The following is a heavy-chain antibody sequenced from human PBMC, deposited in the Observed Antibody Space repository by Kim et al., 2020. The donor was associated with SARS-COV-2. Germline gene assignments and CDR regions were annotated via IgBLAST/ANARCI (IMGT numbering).Heavy chain of an antibody. J-gene: IGHJ6*04. D-gene: IGHD1-26*01. CDR2: INPSGGST. CDR3: ARDLSRFVDLWGIVGDSPLSNGMDV. CDR1: GYTFTSYY. Sequence: ASVKVSCKASGYTFTSYYMHWVRQAPGQGLEWMGIINPSGGSTSYAQKFQGRVTMTRDTSTSTVYMELSSLRSEDTAVYYCARDLSRFVDLWGIVGDSPLSNGMDVWGKGTTVTVSS. V-gene: IGHV1-46*01.